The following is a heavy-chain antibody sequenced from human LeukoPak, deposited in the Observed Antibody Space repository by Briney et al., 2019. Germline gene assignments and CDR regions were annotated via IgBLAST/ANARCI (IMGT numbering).Heavy chain of an antibody. D-gene: IGHD3-22*01. Sequence: SVKVSCKASGGTFSSYAISWVRQAPGQGLEWMGRIIPILGIANYAQKFQGRVTITADKSTSTAYMELSSLRSEDTAVYYCAREKTYYYDSSGSGGAFDIWGQGTMVTVSS. CDR2: IIPILGIA. J-gene: IGHJ3*02. CDR1: GGTFSSYA. CDR3: AREKTYYYDSSGSGGAFDI. V-gene: IGHV1-69*04.